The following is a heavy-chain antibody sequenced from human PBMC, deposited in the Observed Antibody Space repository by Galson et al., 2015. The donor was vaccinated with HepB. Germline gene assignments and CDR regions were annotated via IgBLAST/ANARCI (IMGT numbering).Heavy chain of an antibody. CDR3: AREDFSGQGGSSGFDP. J-gene: IGHJ5*02. CDR1: GGTFSSYA. Sequence: SVKVSCKASGGTFSSYAISWVRQAPGQGLEWMGGIIPIFGTANYAQKFQGRVTITADESTSTAYMELSSLRSEDTAVYYCAREDFSGQGGSSGFDPWGQGTLDTVSS. D-gene: IGHD6-19*01. CDR2: IIPIFGTA. V-gene: IGHV1-69*13.